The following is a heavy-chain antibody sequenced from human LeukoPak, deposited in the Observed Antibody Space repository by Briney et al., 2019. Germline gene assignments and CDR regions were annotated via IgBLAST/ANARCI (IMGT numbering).Heavy chain of an antibody. Sequence: GGSLRLSCAASGFTFSSYAMHWVRQASGKGLEWVGRIRSKANSYATAYAASVKGRFTISRDDSKNTAYLQMNSLKTEDTAVYYCTRHPTDSSGYPGGAYYWGQGTLVTVSS. V-gene: IGHV3-73*01. CDR3: TRHPTDSSGYPGGAYY. CDR1: GFTFSSYA. D-gene: IGHD3-22*01. J-gene: IGHJ4*02. CDR2: IRSKANSYAT.